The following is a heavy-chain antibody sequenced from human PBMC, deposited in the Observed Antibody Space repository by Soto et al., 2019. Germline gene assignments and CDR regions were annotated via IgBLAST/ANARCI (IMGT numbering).Heavy chain of an antibody. CDR1: GGSFSNHA. V-gene: IGHV1-69*13. Sequence: GASVKVSCKASGGSFSNHAVSWVRQAPGQGPEWMGGIIPISGTTNYAQKFQDRVTITADESMTTAYMELSSLRSEDSAVYYCARGPDRSGFYLFDYWGQGTLVTVSS. J-gene: IGHJ4*02. D-gene: IGHD3-22*01. CDR2: IIPISGTT. CDR3: ARGPDRSGFYLFDY.